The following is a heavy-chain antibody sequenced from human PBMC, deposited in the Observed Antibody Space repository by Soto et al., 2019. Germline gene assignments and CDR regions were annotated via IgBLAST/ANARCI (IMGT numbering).Heavy chain of an antibody. CDR3: ARHAILWVPAAIGP. CDR1: GRSISTSSYD. D-gene: IGHD2-2*01. CDR2: IFYSGTT. Sequence: SESLSLTRPVSGRSISTSSYDWGWLRQPPGKGLEWIGSIFYSGTTYYNPSIKSRVTISVDTSKNQFSLKLSSVTVGDTAIYYCARHAILWVPAAIGPWGQGALVTVSS. J-gene: IGHJ5*02. V-gene: IGHV4-39*01.